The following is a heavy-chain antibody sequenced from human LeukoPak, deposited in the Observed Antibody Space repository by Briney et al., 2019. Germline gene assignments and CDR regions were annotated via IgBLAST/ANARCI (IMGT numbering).Heavy chain of an antibody. D-gene: IGHD3-22*01. J-gene: IGHJ4*02. CDR2: IYTSGST. CDR3: ARGPPPLYDSSGYYDY. V-gene: IGHV4-4*07. Sequence: SETLSLTCTVSGGSISSYYWSWIRQPAGKGLEWIGRIYTSGSTNYNPSLKSRVTMSVDTSKNQFSLKLSSATAADTAVYYCARGPPPLYDSSGYYDYWGQGTLVTVSS. CDR1: GGSISSYY.